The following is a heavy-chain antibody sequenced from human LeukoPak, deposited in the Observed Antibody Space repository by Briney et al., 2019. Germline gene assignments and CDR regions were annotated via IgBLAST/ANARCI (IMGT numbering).Heavy chain of an antibody. CDR2: INPNSGGT. D-gene: IGHD3-3*01. J-gene: IGHJ5*02. CDR1: GYTFTSYG. Sequence: GASVKVSCKASGYTFTSYGISWVRQAPGQGLEWMGWINPNSGGTNYAQKFQGRVTMTRDTSISTAYMELSRLRSDDTAVYYCARAREDITIFDWFDPWGQGTLVTVSS. CDR3: ARAREDITIFDWFDP. V-gene: IGHV1-2*02.